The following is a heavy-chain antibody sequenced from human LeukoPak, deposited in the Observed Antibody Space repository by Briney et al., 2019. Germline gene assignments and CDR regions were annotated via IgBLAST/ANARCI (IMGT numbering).Heavy chain of an antibody. CDR2: ISGSGGST. CDR1: GFTFSSYA. D-gene: IGHD6-6*01. CDR3: AKGAALYSSSGREFDY. V-gene: IGHV3-23*01. J-gene: IGHJ4*02. Sequence: GGSLRLSCAASGFTFSSYAMSWVRQAPGKGLEWVSAISGSGGSTYYADSVKGRFTISRDNSKNTLYLQMNSLRAEDTAVYYCAKGAALYSSSGREFDYWGQGTLVTVSS.